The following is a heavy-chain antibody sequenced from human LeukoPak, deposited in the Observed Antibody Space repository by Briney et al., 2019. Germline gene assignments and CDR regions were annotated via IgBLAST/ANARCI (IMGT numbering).Heavy chain of an antibody. J-gene: IGHJ6*03. CDR2: IYTSGST. CDR3: ARVCYYDSSGYFYYYYYYMDV. CDR1: GGSISSYY. Sequence: SETLSLTCTVSGGSISSYYWSWIRQPAGKGLEWIGRIYTSGSTNYNPSLKSRVTMSVDTSKNQFSLKLSSVTAADTAVYYCARVCYYDSSGYFYYYYYYMDVWGKGTTVTVSS. V-gene: IGHV4-4*07. D-gene: IGHD3-22*01.